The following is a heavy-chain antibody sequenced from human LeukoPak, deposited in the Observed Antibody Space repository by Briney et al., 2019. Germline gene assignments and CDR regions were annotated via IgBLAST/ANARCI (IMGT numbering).Heavy chain of an antibody. CDR3: AKDGYSSIPGFHFEY. V-gene: IGHV3-23*01. Sequence: GGSLRLSCATSQFNFYNYGLTWVRQAPGKGLEWVSSISGNGVDTQYAASVQGRFTISRDNSKNTLYLHMNNLRAEDTAVYYCAKDGYSSIPGFHFEYWGQGTPVTVSS. D-gene: IGHD6-13*01. J-gene: IGHJ4*02. CDR2: ISGNGVDT. CDR1: QFNFYNYG.